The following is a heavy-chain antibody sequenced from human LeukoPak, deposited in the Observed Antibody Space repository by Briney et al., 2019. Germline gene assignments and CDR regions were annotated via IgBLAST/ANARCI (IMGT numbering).Heavy chain of an antibody. CDR1: GYTFTSYG. D-gene: IGHD3-22*01. CDR2: ISAYNGNT. V-gene: IGHV1-18*01. J-gene: IGHJ4*02. Sequence: ASVKVSCKASGYTFTSYGISWVRQAPGQGLEWMGWISAYNGNTNYAQKLQGRVTMTTDTSTSTAYMELRSLRSDDTAVYYCARGLYYYDSSGYYYAGSFDCWGQGTLVTVSS. CDR3: ARGLYYYDSSGYYYAGSFDC.